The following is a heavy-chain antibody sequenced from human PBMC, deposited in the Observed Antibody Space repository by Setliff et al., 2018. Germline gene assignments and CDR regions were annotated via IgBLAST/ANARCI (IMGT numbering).Heavy chain of an antibody. D-gene: IGHD6-19*01. CDR3: ARLYSGWCNY. J-gene: IGHJ4*02. V-gene: IGHV4-39*01. CDR1: GGSISSSSYY. CDR2: IYYSGST. Sequence: SETLSLTCTVSGGSISSSSYYWGWIRQPPGKGLEWIGSIYYSGSTYYNPSLKSRVTISVDTSKNQCSLKLSSVTAADTAVYYCARLYSGWCNYWGQGTLVTVSS.